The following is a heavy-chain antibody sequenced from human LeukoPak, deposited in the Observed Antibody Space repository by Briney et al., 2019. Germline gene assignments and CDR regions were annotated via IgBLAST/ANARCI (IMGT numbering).Heavy chain of an antibody. V-gene: IGHV3-30*03. Sequence: XMXXVXXAXXKGLEXXAVISYDGSNKYYADSVKARFAISRDNSKNTLYLQMNSLRAEDTAVYYCAREAWNDFYFDYCGQGTLVTVSS. CDR3: AREAWNDFYFDY. CDR2: ISYDGSNK. J-gene: IGHJ4*02. D-gene: IGHD1-1*01. CDR1: X.